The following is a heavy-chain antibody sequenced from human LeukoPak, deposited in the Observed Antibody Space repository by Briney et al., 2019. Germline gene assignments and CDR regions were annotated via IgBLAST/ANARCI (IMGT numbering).Heavy chain of an antibody. J-gene: IGHJ6*03. CDR2: IYTGGST. CDR1: GGSISSGSYY. D-gene: IGHD3-3*01. Sequence: SETLSLTCTVSGGSISSGSYYWRWIRQPAGRGLEWIGRIYTGGSTNYNPSLKSRVTISVDTSNNQFSLKLSSVTAADTAVYYCARGEGFWSGYYSSYYMDVWGKGTTVTVSS. CDR3: ARGEGFWSGYYSSYYMDV. V-gene: IGHV4-61*02.